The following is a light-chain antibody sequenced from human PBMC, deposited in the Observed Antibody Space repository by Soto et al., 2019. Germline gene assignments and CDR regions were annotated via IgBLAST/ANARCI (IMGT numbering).Light chain of an antibody. CDR3: CSYAGGSTPVI. CDR2: EAR. V-gene: IGLV2-23*01. J-gene: IGLJ2*01. CDR1: SSDVGSYNL. Sequence: QSALTQPASVSGSPGQSITISCTGTSSDVGSYNLVSWYQQHPGKAPKLMIYEARNRPSGVSNRFSGSKSGSTASLTISGLQAEDEADYYCCSYAGGSTPVIFGGGTKVTVL.